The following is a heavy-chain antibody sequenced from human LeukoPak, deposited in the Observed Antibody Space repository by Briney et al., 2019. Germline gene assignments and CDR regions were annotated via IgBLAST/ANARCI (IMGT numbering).Heavy chain of an antibody. D-gene: IGHD3/OR15-3a*01. CDR3: ASGEFRHGLQVDY. CDR1: GGSVTSTNW. V-gene: IGHV4-4*02. CDR2: VHLDGRT. Sequence: PSETLSLTCGVSGGSVTSTNWRTWVRQPPGKGLEWIGEVHLDGRTHYNPSLKSRLTMSVELSENHISLKLPSVTAADTAVYYCASGEFRHGLQVDYWGQGTLVAVSS. J-gene: IGHJ4*02.